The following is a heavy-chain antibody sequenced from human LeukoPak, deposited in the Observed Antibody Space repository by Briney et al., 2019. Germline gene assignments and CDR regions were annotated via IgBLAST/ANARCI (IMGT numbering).Heavy chain of an antibody. Sequence: SETLSLTCTVSGGSISSYYWSWIRQPPGKGLEWIGYIYYSGSTNYNPSLKSRVTISVDTSKNQFSLKLSSVTAADTAVYYCARRITYYDFWSGYYHPTWFDPWGQGTLVTVSS. CDR3: ARRITYYDFWSGYYHPTWFDP. CDR2: IYYSGST. V-gene: IGHV4-59*01. J-gene: IGHJ5*02. CDR1: GGSISSYY. D-gene: IGHD3-3*01.